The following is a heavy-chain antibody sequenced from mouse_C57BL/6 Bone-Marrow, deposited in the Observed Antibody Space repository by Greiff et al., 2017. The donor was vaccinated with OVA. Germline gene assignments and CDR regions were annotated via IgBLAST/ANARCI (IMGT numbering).Heavy chain of an antibody. V-gene: IGHV1-72*01. J-gene: IGHJ4*01. Sequence: QLQQPGAELVKPGASVKLSCKASGYTFTSYWMHWVKQRPGRGLEWIGRIDPNSGGTKYNEKFKSKATLTVDKPSSTAYMQLSSLTSEDSAVYYCASPYYYGSGYYAMDYWGQGTSVTVSS. D-gene: IGHD1-1*01. CDR2: IDPNSGGT. CDR1: GYTFTSYW. CDR3: ASPYYYGSGYYAMDY.